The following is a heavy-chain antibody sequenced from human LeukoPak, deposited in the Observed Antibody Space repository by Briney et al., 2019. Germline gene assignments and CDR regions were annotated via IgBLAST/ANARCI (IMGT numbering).Heavy chain of an antibody. CDR3: AEDHEPYWGGGCFNGDY. J-gene: IGHJ4*02. CDR2: ISISGNSI. V-gene: IGHV3-48*01. Sequence: AGGPVRLSCAASGFTFSGYSMNWVRQSPGKRGEWVLYISISGNSIYYADSVKGRFTIARDNSKNTLYLKMNSLKAEDTAVYYCAEDHEPYWGGGCFNGDYWGQGTLVTVSS. CDR1: GFTFSGYS. D-gene: IGHD2-21*02.